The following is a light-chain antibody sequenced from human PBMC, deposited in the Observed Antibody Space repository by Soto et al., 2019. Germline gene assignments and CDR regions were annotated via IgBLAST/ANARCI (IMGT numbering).Light chain of an antibody. CDR1: QGISNY. J-gene: IGKJ4*01. Sequence: IQMTHSPYAMSASLGCRGTITCQASQGISNYLAWFQQKPGKVPKRLIYAASSLQSGVPSRFSGSGSGTEFTLTISSLQPEDFATYYCLQHNTYPLTFGGGTRVDIK. V-gene: IGKV1-17*03. CDR3: LQHNTYPLT. CDR2: AAS.